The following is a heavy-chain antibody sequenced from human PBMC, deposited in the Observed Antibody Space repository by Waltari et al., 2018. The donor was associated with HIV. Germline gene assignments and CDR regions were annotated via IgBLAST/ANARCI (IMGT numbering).Heavy chain of an antibody. Sequence: QVQLVESGGGVVQPGRSRRLSCAASGFTFSSFGMHWVRQAPGKGVEWVSVISNEGSSKYDADSVKGRFTISRDNSKNTLYLHMNSLRAEDTAVYYCASPFYSDSTTYYYGLDYWGQGTLVTVSS. D-gene: IGHD3-22*01. CDR3: ASPFYSDSTTYYYGLDY. J-gene: IGHJ4*02. CDR2: ISNEGSSK. V-gene: IGHV3-30-3*01. CDR1: GFTFSSFG.